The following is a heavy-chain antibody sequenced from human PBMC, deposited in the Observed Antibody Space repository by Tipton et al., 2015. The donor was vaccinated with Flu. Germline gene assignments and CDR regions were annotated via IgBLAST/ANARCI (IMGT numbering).Heavy chain of an antibody. CDR2: ISWNSGSI. CDR3: AKDRGVAARGPFDY. J-gene: IGHJ4*02. Sequence: SLRLSCAASGFTFDDYAMHWVRQAPGKGLEWVSGISWNSGSIGYADSVKGRFTISRDNAKNSLYLQMNSLRAEDTALYYCAKDRGVAARGPFDYWGQGTLVTVSS. D-gene: IGHD6-6*01. CDR1: GFTFDDYA. V-gene: IGHV3-9*01.